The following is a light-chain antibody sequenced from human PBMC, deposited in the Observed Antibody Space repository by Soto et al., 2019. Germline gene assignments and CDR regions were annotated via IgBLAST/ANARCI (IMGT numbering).Light chain of an antibody. CDR1: PSVSSNY. CDR3: QQYGGSSRT. J-gene: IGKJ1*01. Sequence: ESVLTQSPGTLSLSPGERATLSCRASPSVSSNYLAWYQQKPGQAPRLLIYGASSRATGVPDRFSGSGSGIDFTLTISRLEPEDFAVYLCQQYGGSSRTFGLGTKVDIK. CDR2: GAS. V-gene: IGKV3-20*01.